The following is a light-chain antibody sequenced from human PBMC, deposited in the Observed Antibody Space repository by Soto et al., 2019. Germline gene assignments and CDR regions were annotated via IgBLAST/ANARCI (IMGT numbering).Light chain of an antibody. V-gene: IGKV1-39*01. CDR2: AAS. J-gene: IGKJ1*01. CDR3: QQSFSTPRT. CDR1: QSINSY. Sequence: DIQMTQSPSSQSASVGDRVTITCRARQSINSYLNWYQQKPGKAPKLLIYAASSLQSGVPSRFSGSGSETDFTLTITSLQPDDFATYYCQQSFSTPRTFGQGTRVEI.